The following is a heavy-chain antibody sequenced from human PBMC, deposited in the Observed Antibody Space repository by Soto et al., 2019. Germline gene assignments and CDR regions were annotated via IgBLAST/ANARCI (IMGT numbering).Heavy chain of an antibody. CDR1: GYSFTSYW. Sequence: GESLKISCKGSGYSFTSYWIGWVRQMPGKGLEWIGIIYPGDSDTRYSPSFQGQVTISADKSISTAYLQWSSLKASDTAMYYCARLPRKGYYYYGMDVWGQGTTVTVSS. CDR2: IYPGDSDT. J-gene: IGHJ6*02. CDR3: ARLPRKGYYYYGMDV. V-gene: IGHV5-51*01.